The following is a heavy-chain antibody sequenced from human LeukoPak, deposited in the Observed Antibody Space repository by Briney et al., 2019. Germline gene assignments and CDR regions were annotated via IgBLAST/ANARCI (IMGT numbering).Heavy chain of an antibody. CDR1: GGSISSYY. J-gene: IGHJ6*03. Sequence: SEALSLTCTVSGGSISSYYWSWIRQPPGKGLEWIGYIYYSGSTNYNPSLKSRVTISVDTSKNQFSLRLSSVTAADTAVYYCARAPYYYYMDVWGKGTTVTVSS. CDR3: ARAPYYYYMDV. V-gene: IGHV4-59*01. CDR2: IYYSGST.